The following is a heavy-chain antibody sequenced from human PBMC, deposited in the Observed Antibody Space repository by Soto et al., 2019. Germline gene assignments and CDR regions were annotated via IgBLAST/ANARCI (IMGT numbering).Heavy chain of an antibody. J-gene: IGHJ6*02. CDR3: ARLSEYYYYGMDV. Sequence: PGXSLKISCKGSGYSFTSYWIGWVRQMPGKGLEWMGIIYPGDSDTRYSPSFQGQVTISADKSISTAYLQWSSLKASDTAMYYCARLSEYYYYGMDVWGQGTTVTVSS. V-gene: IGHV5-51*01. CDR1: GYSFTSYW. CDR2: IYPGDSDT.